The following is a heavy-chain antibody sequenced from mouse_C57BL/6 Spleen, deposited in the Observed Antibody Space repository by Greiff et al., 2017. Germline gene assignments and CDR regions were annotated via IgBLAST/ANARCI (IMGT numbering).Heavy chain of an antibody. CDR2: INPNNGGT. CDR1: GYTFTSYW. Sequence: VQLQQPGAELVRPGSSVKLSCKASGYTFTSYWMHWVKQSHGKSLEWIGYINPNNGGTSYNQKFKGKATLTVNKSSSTAYMELRSLTSEDSAVYYCARGDYDAWFAYWGQGTLVTVSA. V-gene: IGHV1-22*01. CDR3: ARGDYDAWFAY. J-gene: IGHJ3*01. D-gene: IGHD2-4*01.